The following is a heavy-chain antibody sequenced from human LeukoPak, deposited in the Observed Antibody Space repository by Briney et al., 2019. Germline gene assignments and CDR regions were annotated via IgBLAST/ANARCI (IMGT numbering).Heavy chain of an antibody. J-gene: IGHJ4*02. D-gene: IGHD2-8*02. CDR2: ISSSSSTI. CDR1: GFTFSSYS. Sequence: PGGSLRLSCAASGFTFSSYSMNWVRQAPGKGLEWVSYISSSSSTIYYADSVKGRFTISRDNAKNSLYLQMNSLRAEDTAVYYCARDLVPGTYDYWGQGTLVTVSS. V-gene: IGHV3-48*04. CDR3: ARDLVPGTYDY.